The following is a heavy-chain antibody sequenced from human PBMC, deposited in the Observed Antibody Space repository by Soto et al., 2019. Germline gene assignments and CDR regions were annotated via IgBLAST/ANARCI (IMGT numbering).Heavy chain of an antibody. V-gene: IGHV3-9*01. CDR1: GFTFDQYT. Sequence: EVQLVESGGGLVQPGRSLRLACAASGFTFDQYTMHWVRQAPGKGLEWVLSITWHSGTIGYADSVKGRFTISRDNAKNSLYLQMNSLRGEDTALYYCAKEMMTFGDFNYYYMAVWGNGTTVTVSS. CDR2: ITWHSGTI. D-gene: IGHD3-16*01. J-gene: IGHJ6*03. CDR3: AKEMMTFGDFNYYYMAV.